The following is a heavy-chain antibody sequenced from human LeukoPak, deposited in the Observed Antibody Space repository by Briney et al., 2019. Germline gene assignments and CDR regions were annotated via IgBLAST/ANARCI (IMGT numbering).Heavy chain of an antibody. CDR2: IYYSGST. CDR1: GGSISSSSYY. D-gene: IGHD5-24*01. J-gene: IGHJ4*02. Sequence: SETLSLTCTVSGGSISSSSYYWGWIRQPPGKGLEWIGSIYYSGSTYYNPSLKSRVTISVDTSKNQFSLKLSSVTAADTAVYYCVARLDGYLARGYYFDYWGQGTLVTVSS. CDR3: VARLDGYLARGYYFDY. V-gene: IGHV4-39*01.